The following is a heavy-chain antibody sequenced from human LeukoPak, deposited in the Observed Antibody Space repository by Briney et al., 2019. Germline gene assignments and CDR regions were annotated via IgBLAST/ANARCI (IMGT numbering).Heavy chain of an antibody. CDR3: AKDGYSSSWYHFYYYYYMDV. J-gene: IGHJ6*03. V-gene: IGHV3-23*01. Sequence: GGSLRLSCAASGFTFNNHAMSWVRQAPGKGLEWVSAISGGGGSTYYADSVKGRFTISRDNSNNTLYLQMNSLRGEDTAVYYCAKDGYSSSWYHFYYYYYMDVWGKGTTVTISS. D-gene: IGHD6-13*01. CDR1: GFTFNNHA. CDR2: ISGGGGST.